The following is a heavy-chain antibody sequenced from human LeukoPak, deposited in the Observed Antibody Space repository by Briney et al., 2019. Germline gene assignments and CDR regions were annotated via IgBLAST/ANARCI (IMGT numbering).Heavy chain of an antibody. J-gene: IGHJ3*02. Sequence: GGSLRLSCTASGFTFGDYAMSWVRQAPGKGLEWVGFIRSKAYGVTTEYAASVKGRFTISRDDSKSIAYLQMNSLKTEDTAVYYCTREGDIVVVPAAIGAFDIWGQGTMVTVSS. D-gene: IGHD2-2*02. CDR1: GFTFGDYA. CDR3: TREGDIVVVPAAIGAFDI. V-gene: IGHV3-49*04. CDR2: IRSKAYGVTT.